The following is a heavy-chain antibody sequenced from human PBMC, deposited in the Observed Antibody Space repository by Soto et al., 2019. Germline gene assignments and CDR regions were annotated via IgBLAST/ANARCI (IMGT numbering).Heavy chain of an antibody. CDR1: GFNFNIYS. CDR3: TRGVSYGFDF. Sequence: GGSLRLSCVASGFNFNIYSMNWVRQAPGKGLEWVSYMTSDSKTIHYADSVKGRFTISRENAKNSVFLQMNSLRGEDTAVYYCTRGVSYGFDFWGLGTMVTVSS. V-gene: IGHV3-48*01. J-gene: IGHJ3*01. CDR2: MTSDSKTI. D-gene: IGHD3-16*01.